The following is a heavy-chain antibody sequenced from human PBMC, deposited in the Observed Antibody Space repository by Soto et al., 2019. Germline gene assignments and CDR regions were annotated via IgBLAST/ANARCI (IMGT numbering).Heavy chain of an antibody. CDR2: IIPIFGTA. Sequence: QVQLVQSGAEVRKPGSSVRVSCKASGGSLNRHTISWVRQAPGQGLEWMGGIIPIFGTANHAQKFQGRVTIIADESTSTVYMELSSLRSDGTAIYYCARGWGYDSTDYYYAYWGQGTLVIVSS. J-gene: IGHJ4*02. CDR1: GGSLNRHT. CDR3: ARGWGYDSTDYYYAY. D-gene: IGHD3-22*01. V-gene: IGHV1-69*01.